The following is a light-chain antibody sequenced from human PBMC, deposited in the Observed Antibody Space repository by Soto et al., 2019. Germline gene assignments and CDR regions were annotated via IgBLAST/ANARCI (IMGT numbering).Light chain of an antibody. CDR3: AAWDDSLNGVL. J-gene: IGLJ2*01. CDR2: PNN. V-gene: IGLV1-44*01. Sequence: QSVLTQPPSASGTPGQRVAISCSGSSSNIGSNTVNWYQQLPVTAPKLLIYPNNQRPSGVPDRFSGSKSGTSASLAISGLQSEDEADYYCAAWDDSLNGVLFGGGTKLTVL. CDR1: SSNIGSNT.